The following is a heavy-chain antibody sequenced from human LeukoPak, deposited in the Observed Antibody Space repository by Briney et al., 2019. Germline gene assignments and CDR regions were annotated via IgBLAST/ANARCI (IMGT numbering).Heavy chain of an antibody. J-gene: IGHJ6*02. CDR2: IYYSGST. D-gene: IGHD3-22*01. CDR1: GGSISSGGYY. Sequence: SQTLSLTCTVSGGSISSGGYYWSWIRQHPGKGLEWIGYIYYSGSTYYNPSLKSRVTISVDTSKNQFSLKLSSVTAADTAVYYCARGRYYDSSGEAYYYGMDVWGQGTTVTVSS. CDR3: ARGRYYDSSGEAYYYGMDV. V-gene: IGHV4-31*03.